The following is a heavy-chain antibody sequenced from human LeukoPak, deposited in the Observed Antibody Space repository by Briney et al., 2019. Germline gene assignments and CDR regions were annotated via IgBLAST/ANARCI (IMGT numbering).Heavy chain of an antibody. V-gene: IGHV1-69*13. D-gene: IGHD3-22*01. Sequence: GASVKVSCKASGYTFSSYAISWVRQAPGQGLEWMGGIIPIFGTANYAQKFQGRVTITADESTSTAYMELSSLRSEDTAVYYCARDYDSSGFTHYFDYWGQGTLVTVSS. CDR2: IIPIFGTA. CDR1: GYTFSSYA. CDR3: ARDYDSSGFTHYFDY. J-gene: IGHJ4*02.